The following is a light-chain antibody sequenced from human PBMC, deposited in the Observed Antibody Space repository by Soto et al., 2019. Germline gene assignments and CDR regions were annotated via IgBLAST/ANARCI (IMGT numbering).Light chain of an antibody. J-gene: IGKJ5*01. V-gene: IGKV3-20*01. CDR1: QSVSSY. Sequence: ILLTQSPATLSLSPGERATLSCRASQSVSSYLAWYQQKPGQAPRLLIYGASSRATGIPDRFSGSGSGTDFTLTISRLEPDDVEVYYCQQYGAYSITFGQGTRLEIK. CDR3: QQYGAYSIT. CDR2: GAS.